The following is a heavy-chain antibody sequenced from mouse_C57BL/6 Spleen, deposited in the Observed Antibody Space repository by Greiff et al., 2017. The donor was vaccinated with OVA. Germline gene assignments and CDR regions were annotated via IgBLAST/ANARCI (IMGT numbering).Heavy chain of an antibody. CDR1: GYTFTDYN. J-gene: IGHJ1*03. D-gene: IGHD4-1*01. CDR2: INPNNGGT. CDR3: ARKANWDWYFDV. V-gene: IGHV1-18*01. Sequence: EVQVVESGPELVKPGASVKIPCKASGYTFTDYNMDWVKQSHGKSLEWIGDINPNNGGTIYNQKFKGKATLTVDKSSSTAYMELRSLTSEDTAVYYCARKANWDWYFDVWGTGTTVTVSS.